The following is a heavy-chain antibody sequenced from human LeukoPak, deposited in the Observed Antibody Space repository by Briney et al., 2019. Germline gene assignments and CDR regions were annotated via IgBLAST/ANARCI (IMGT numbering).Heavy chain of an antibody. CDR1: GFMFSSNW. D-gene: IGHD5-24*01. Sequence: ETGGSLRLSCAASGFMFSSNWMSWVRLAPGKGLEWVASIKEDGTETYYVDSVKGRFTISRDDAKNSLYLQVNSLRVEDTAVYYCAKEGRSLQAYWGQGTLVTVSS. V-gene: IGHV3-7*03. CDR3: AKEGRSLQAY. CDR2: IKEDGTET. J-gene: IGHJ4*02.